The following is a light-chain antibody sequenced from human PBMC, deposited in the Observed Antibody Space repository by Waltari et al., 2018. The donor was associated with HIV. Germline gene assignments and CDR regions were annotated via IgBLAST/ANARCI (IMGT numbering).Light chain of an antibody. Sequence: SYELTQPLSVSVALGQTARITCGGNNIGSKNVHWSQQKPGQAPVLVIYRDTNRPSVIPERFSGSNSGNTATLTINRAQAEDEADYYCQVWDSSTVVFGGGTKLTVL. J-gene: IGLJ2*01. CDR1: NIGSKN. CDR3: QVWDSSTVV. V-gene: IGLV3-9*01. CDR2: RDT.